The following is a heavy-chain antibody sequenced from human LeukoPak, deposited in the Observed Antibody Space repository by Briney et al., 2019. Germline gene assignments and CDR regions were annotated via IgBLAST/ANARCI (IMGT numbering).Heavy chain of an antibody. Sequence: ASVKFSCKASGYTFTSYGISWVRQAPGQGLEWMGWISAYNGNTNYAQKLQGRVTMTTDTSTSTAYMELRSLRSDDTAVYYCARDSNRKGAFDIWGQGKMGTVSS. CDR1: GYTFTSYG. CDR2: ISAYNGNT. J-gene: IGHJ3*02. CDR3: ARDSNRKGAFDI. V-gene: IGHV1-18*01. D-gene: IGHD3-16*02.